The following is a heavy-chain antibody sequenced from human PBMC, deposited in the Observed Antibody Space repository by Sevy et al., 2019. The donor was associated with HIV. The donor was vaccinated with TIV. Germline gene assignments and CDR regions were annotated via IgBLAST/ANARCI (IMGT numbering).Heavy chain of an antibody. CDR1: SESFRRYY. J-gene: IGHJ4*02. V-gene: IGHV4-34*01. D-gene: IGHD1-26*01. CDR2: INHSGTT. CDR3: ASDSGTYTYYFDY. Sequence: SETLSLTCAVYSESFRRYYWNWIRQSPEKGLEWIGEINHSGTTNYNPSLKSRVTISLDPSRNQFSLKLNSVTAADTAVYYCASDSGTYTYYFDYWGQGTPVTVSS.